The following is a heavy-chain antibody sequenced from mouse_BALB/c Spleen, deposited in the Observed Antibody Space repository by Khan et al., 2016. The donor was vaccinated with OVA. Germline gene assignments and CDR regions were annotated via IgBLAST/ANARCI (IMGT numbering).Heavy chain of an antibody. V-gene: IGHV1S137*01. CDR3: ARGGGGDRFLY. J-gene: IGHJ3*01. Sequence: QVQLKQSGAELVRPGVSVRISCKGSGYTFTDFTMHWVKQSHAMSLEWIGVISTYYGDANYNQKFKDKATMTVDKSSNTAYMDLARLTSEDSAIDYCARGGGGDRFLYWGQGTLVTVSA. CDR1: GYTFTDFT. CDR2: ISTYYGDA.